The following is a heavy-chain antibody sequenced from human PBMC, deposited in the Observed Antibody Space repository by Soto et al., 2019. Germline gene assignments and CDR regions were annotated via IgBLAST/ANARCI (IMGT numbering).Heavy chain of an antibody. J-gene: IGHJ2*01. CDR2: ISGSGGST. CDR1: GFTFSSYA. Sequence: EVQLLESGGGLVQPGGSLRLSCAASGFTFSSYAMSWVRQAPGKGLEWVSAISGSGGSTYYADSVKGRFTISRDKSKNTLYLQMNSLRAEDTAVYYCAKAVPNGGSNVYWYFDLWGRGTLVTVSS. CDR3: AKAVPNGGSNVYWYFDL. V-gene: IGHV3-23*01. D-gene: IGHD7-27*01.